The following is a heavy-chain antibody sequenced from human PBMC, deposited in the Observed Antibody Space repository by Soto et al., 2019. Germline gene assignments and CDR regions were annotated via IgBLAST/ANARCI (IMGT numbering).Heavy chain of an antibody. Sequence: PGGSLRLSCAASGFTFSSYAMSWVRQAPGKGLEWVSAISGSGGSTYYADSVKGRFTISRDNSKNTLYLQMNSLRAEDTAVYYCAKEAPYYYDSSGYYFDAFDIWGQGTMVNVSS. CDR2: ISGSGGST. CDR3: AKEAPYYYDSSGYYFDAFDI. D-gene: IGHD3-22*01. CDR1: GFTFSSYA. V-gene: IGHV3-23*01. J-gene: IGHJ3*02.